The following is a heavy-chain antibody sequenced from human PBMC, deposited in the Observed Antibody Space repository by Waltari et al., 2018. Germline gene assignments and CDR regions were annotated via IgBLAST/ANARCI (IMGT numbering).Heavy chain of an antibody. CDR3: ARHPGRDGYKKTYWYFDL. J-gene: IGHJ2*01. V-gene: IGHV4-38-2*01. D-gene: IGHD5-12*01. CDR2: IYHSGST. CDR1: GYSISSGYY. Sequence: QVQLQESGPGLVKPSETLSLTCAVSGYSISSGYYWGWIRQPPGKGLEWIGSIYHSGSTYYNPSLKSRVTISVDTSKNQFSLKLSSVTAADTAVYYCARHPGRDGYKKTYWYFDLWGRGTLVTVSS.